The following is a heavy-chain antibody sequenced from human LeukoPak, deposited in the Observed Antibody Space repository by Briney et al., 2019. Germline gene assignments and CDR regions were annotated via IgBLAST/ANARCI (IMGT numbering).Heavy chain of an antibody. V-gene: IGHV1-46*01. Sequence: ASVKVSFKASGYTFTSHYMHWVRQAPGQGLEWMGLISPSGGSPSYAQNFQGRVTMTWDTSTSTVYMELSSLRSEDTAVYYCARDQSGTYSADAYDIWGQGTMVTVSS. D-gene: IGHD1-26*01. J-gene: IGHJ3*02. CDR2: ISPSGGSP. CDR1: GYTFTSHY. CDR3: ARDQSGTYSADAYDI.